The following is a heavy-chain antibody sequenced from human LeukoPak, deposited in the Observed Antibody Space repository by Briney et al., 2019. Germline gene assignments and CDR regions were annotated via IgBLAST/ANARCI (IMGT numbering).Heavy chain of an antibody. J-gene: IGHJ4*02. CDR2: IRYDGSNK. D-gene: IGHD3-3*01. Sequence: GGSLRLSCAASGFTFSSYGMHWVRQAPGMGLEWVAFIRYDGSNKYYADSVKGRFTISRDNSKNTLYLQMNSLRAEDTAVYYCAKDRAIFGVVTAFDYWGQGTLVTVSS. V-gene: IGHV3-30*02. CDR3: AKDRAIFGVVTAFDY. CDR1: GFTFSSYG.